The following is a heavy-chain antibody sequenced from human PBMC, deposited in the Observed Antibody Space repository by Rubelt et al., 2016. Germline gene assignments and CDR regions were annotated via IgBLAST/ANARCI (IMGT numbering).Heavy chain of an antibody. J-gene: IGHJ2*01. V-gene: IGHV3-23*01. CDR3: ARDQSQLGPKDWYFDL. CDR2: ISGSGKST. Sequence: EVQLLESGGGLVQPGGSLRLSCAASGFTFSSYAMSWVRQAPGKGLEWVSGISGSGKSTYYGDSGKGRFTIARDNAKNSRYLQMNSLRAEDTALYYCARDQSQLGPKDWYFDLWGRGTLVTVSS. CDR1: GFTFSSYA. D-gene: IGHD7-27*01.